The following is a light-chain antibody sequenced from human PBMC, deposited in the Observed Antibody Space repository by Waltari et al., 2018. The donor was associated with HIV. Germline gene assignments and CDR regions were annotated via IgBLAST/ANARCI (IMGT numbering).Light chain of an antibody. CDR2: DVS. V-gene: IGLV2-18*02. CDR3: SSFTTSITVV. CDR1: SSDVGNYNE. Sequence: QSALTQPPSVSGSLGQSVTISCTGTSSDVGNYNEVSWYQQSPGTPPKLMIYDVSNRPSGVPVRFSGSKSGNTASLTISGLQAEDEADYYCSSFTTSITVVFGGGTKLTVL. J-gene: IGLJ2*01.